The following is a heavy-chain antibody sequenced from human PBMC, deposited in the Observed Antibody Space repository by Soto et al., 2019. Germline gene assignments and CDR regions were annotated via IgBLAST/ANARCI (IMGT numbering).Heavy chain of an antibody. Sequence: ASVKVSCKASGYTFTSYGISWVRQAPGQGLEWMGWISAYNGNTNYAQKLQGRVTMTTDTSTSTAYMELRSLRSDDTAVYYCARFAYDYSDNYYYYGMDVWGQGTTVTVSS. J-gene: IGHJ6*02. CDR1: GYTFTSYG. CDR2: ISAYNGNT. D-gene: IGHD4-17*01. V-gene: IGHV1-18*01. CDR3: ARFAYDYSDNYYYYGMDV.